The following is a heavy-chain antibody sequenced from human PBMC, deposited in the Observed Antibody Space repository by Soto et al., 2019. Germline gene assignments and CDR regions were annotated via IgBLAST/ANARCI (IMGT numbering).Heavy chain of an antibody. J-gene: IGHJ6*02. V-gene: IGHV1-69*06. CDR3: AGDGLTSVGYYSGMAV. Sequence: QVQLVQSGAEVKKPGSSVKVSCKASGGTFSSYAISWVRQAPGQGLEWMGGIIPIFGTANYAQKFQGRVTLTADKSTRPAYMELSSLRSEDTAVYYCAGDGLTSVGYYSGMAVWGQGPTVPVSS. D-gene: IGHD1-26*01. CDR1: GGTFSSYA. CDR2: IIPIFGTA.